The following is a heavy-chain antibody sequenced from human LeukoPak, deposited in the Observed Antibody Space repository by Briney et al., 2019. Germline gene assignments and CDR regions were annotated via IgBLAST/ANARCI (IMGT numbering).Heavy chain of an antibody. CDR1: GYTFTGYY. D-gene: IGHD2-15*01. Sequence: ASVKVSCKASGYTFTGYYMHWVRQAPGQGLEWMGWINPNSGGTNYAQKFQGRVTMTRDTSISTAYMELSRLRSDDTAVYYCGYCSGGSCYSGPFDYWGQRTLVTVSS. CDR2: INPNSGGT. V-gene: IGHV1-2*02. J-gene: IGHJ4*02. CDR3: GYCSGGSCYSGPFDY.